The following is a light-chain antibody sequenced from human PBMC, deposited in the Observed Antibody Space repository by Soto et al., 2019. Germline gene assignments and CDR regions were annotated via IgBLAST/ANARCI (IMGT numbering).Light chain of an antibody. CDR3: ASWDDSLTGLV. CDR1: SSNIGSNS. V-gene: IGLV1-47*02. Sequence: QSVLTQPPSASGTPGQRVTTSCSGSSSNIGSNSVYWYHHLPGTAHKLLIYNNDQRPSGVPDRISGSKFGTSASLAVSGLRSGDEADYYCASWDDSLTGLVFGGGTKLTVL. CDR2: NND. J-gene: IGLJ2*01.